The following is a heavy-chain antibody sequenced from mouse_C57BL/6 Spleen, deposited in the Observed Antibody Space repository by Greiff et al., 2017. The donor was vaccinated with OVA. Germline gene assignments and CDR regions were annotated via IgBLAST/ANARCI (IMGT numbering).Heavy chain of an antibody. D-gene: IGHD2-5*01. CDR3: ASYYSNY. V-gene: IGHV3-6*01. J-gene: IGHJ4*01. Sequence: EVQLQESGPGLVKPSQSLSLTCSVTGYSITSGYYWNWIRQFPGNKLEWMGYISYDGSNNYNPSLKNRISITRDTSKNQFFLKLNSVTTEDTATYYCASYYSNYWGQGTSVTVSS. CDR2: ISYDGSN. CDR1: GYSITSGYY.